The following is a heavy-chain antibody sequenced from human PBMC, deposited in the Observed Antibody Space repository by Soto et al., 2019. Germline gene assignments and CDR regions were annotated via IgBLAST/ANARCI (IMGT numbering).Heavy chain of an antibody. D-gene: IGHD6-6*01. CDR3: SLFGIADRNHKFDY. Sequence: PSETLSLTCPFSGFSISSGGYYWSWIRQHPGKGLEWIGYIYYSGSTYYNPSLKSRVTISVDTSKNQFSLKLSSVTAADTAVYYCSLFGIADRNHKFDYWGQGTLVTVSS. V-gene: IGHV4-31*03. J-gene: IGHJ4*02. CDR2: IYYSGST. CDR1: GFSISSGGYY.